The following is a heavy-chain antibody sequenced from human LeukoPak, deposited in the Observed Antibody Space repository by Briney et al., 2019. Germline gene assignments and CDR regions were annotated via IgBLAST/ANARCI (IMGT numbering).Heavy chain of an antibody. CDR2: IYYSGST. CDR3: ARLSSGSRCDAFDI. D-gene: IGHD3-22*01. Sequence: SETLSLTCTVSGGSISSYYWSWIRQPPGKGLEWIGYIYYSGSTNYNPSLKSRVTISVDTSKNQFSLKLSSVAAADTAVYYCARLSSGSRCDAFDIWGQGTMVTVSS. V-gene: IGHV4-59*01. J-gene: IGHJ3*02. CDR1: GGSISSYY.